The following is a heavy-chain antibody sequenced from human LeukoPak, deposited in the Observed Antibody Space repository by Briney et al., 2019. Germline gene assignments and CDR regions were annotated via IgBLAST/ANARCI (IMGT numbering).Heavy chain of an antibody. V-gene: IGHV4-30-4*08. Sequence: TRSLTCSVSGGSISSGDYYWSWIRQTPGKGPEWIGYTHYSGRTYYNPSLNSRLTISADTSTNQFSLRLSSVTAADTALYYCARTYCSGGTCYGLDYWGQGTLVTVSS. CDR3: ARTYCSGGTCYGLDY. J-gene: IGHJ4*02. CDR2: THYSGRT. D-gene: IGHD2-15*01. CDR1: GGSISSGDYY.